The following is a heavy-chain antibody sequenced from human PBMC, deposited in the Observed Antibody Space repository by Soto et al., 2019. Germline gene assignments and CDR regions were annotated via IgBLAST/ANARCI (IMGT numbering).Heavy chain of an antibody. D-gene: IGHD3-3*01. CDR2: ISWNSGSI. CDR1: GFTFDDYA. J-gene: IGHJ4*02. V-gene: IGHV3-9*01. CDR3: AKGGGTIFGGVISFFDY. Sequence: EVQLVESGGGLVQPGRSLRLSCAASGFTFDDYAMHWVRQAPGKGLEWVSGISWNSGSIGYADSVKGRFTISRDNAKNSLYLQMNSLRAEDTALYYCAKGGGTIFGGVISFFDYWGKGTLVTVSS.